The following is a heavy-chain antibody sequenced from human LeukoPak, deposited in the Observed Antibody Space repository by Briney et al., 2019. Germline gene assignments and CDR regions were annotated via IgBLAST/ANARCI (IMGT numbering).Heavy chain of an antibody. CDR1: GYTFTRYG. J-gene: IGHJ4*02. D-gene: IGHD3-22*01. CDR3: ARVLYYYDSSGYYPDY. V-gene: IGHV1-18*01. Sequence: ASVKVSCKASGYTFTRYGISWVRQAPGQGLEWMGWISAYNGNTNYAQKLQGRVTMTTDTSTSTAYMELRSLRSDDTAVYYCARVLYYYDSSGYYPDYWGQGTLVTVSS. CDR2: ISAYNGNT.